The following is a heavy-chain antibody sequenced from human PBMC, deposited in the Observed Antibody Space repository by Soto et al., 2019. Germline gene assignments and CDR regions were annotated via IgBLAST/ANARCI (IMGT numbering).Heavy chain of an antibody. D-gene: IGHD3-3*01. J-gene: IGHJ5*02. V-gene: IGHV7-4-1*01. CDR2: INTNTGNP. Sequence: ASVKVSCKASGYTFTSYAMNWVRQAPGQGLEWMGWINTNTGNPTYAQGFTGRFVFSLDTSVSTAYLQICSLKAEDTAVYYCARDKLITIFGVVARPFDPWGQGTLVTVSS. CDR1: GYTFTSYA. CDR3: ARDKLITIFGVVARPFDP.